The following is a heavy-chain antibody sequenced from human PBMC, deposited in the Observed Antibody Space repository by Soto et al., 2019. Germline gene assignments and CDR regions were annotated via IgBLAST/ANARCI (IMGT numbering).Heavy chain of an antibody. Sequence: ASVKVSCKASGGTFSSYAISWVRQAPGQGLEWMGGIIPIFGTANYAQKFQGRVTITADESTSTAYVELSSLRSEDTAVYYCRIAAAGTFGGVDYWGQGTLVTVS. CDR3: RIAAAGTFGGVDY. V-gene: IGHV1-69*13. D-gene: IGHD6-13*01. J-gene: IGHJ4*02. CDR1: GGTFSSYA. CDR2: IIPIFGTA.